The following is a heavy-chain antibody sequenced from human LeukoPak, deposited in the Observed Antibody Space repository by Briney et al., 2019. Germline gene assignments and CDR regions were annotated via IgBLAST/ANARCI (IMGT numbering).Heavy chain of an antibody. CDR1: GGSFSGYY. CDR3: SSWYPYYYYMDV. J-gene: IGHJ6*03. CDR2: INHSGST. V-gene: IGHV4-34*01. D-gene: IGHD6-13*01. Sequence: PSETLSLTCAVYGGSFSGYYWSWIRQPPGKGLEWIGEINHSGSTNYNPSLKSRVTISVDTSKNQFSLKLSSVTAADTAVYYCSSWYPYYYYMDVWGKGTTVTVSS.